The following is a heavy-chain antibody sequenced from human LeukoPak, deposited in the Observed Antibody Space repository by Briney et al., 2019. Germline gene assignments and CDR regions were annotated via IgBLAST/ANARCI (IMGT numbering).Heavy chain of an antibody. CDR1: GGSISSYY. J-gene: IGHJ6*02. CDR3: ARHSPRYDILTGYYPYGMDV. V-gene: IGHV4-59*08. CDR2: IYYSGST. Sequence: SETLSLTCTVSGGSISSYYWSWIRQPPGKGLEWIGYIYYSGSTNYNPSLKSRVTISVDTSKNQFSLKLSSVTAADTAVYYCARHSPRYDILTGYYPYGMDVWGQGTTVTVSS. D-gene: IGHD3-9*01.